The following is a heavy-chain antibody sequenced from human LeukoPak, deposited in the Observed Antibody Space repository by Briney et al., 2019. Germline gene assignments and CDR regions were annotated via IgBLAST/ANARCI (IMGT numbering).Heavy chain of an antibody. CDR1: GGSISSSNW. CDR3: ARRRVPVTTSWFDP. Sequence: PSETLSLTCAVSGGSISSSNWWSWVRQPPGKGLEWIGEINHSGSTNYNPSLKSRVTISVDTSKNQFSLKLSSVTAADTAVYYCARRRVPVTTSWFDPWGQGTLVTVSS. V-gene: IGHV4-4*02. J-gene: IGHJ5*02. CDR2: INHSGST. D-gene: IGHD4-11*01.